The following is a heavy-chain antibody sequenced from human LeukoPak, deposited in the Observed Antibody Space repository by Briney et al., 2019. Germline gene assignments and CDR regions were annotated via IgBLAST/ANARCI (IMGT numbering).Heavy chain of an antibody. V-gene: IGHV4-34*01. CDR3: ARADPLDYGDYVEAFDI. CDR2: INHSGST. D-gene: IGHD4-17*01. J-gene: IGHJ3*02. Sequence: SETLSLTCAVYGVSFSGYYSSWIRQPPGKGLEWSGEINHSGSTNYNPSLKSRVTISVDTSKNQFSLKLSSVTAADTAVYYCARADPLDYGDYVEAFDIWGQGTMVTVSS. CDR1: GVSFSGYY.